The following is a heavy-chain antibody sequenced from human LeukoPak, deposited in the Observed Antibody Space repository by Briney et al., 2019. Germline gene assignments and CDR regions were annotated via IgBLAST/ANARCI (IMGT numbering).Heavy chain of an antibody. Sequence: PGGSLRLSCVASGFTFRSYTMSWVRQAPGKGLEWVSTITTSGDSTYYADSVKGRFTISRDNSKNTLYLQMNSLRAEDTAVYYCAKALSGTLAGNFDYWGQGTLVTVSS. CDR1: GFTFRSYT. CDR2: ITTSGDST. CDR3: AKALSGTLAGNFDY. D-gene: IGHD1-1*01. J-gene: IGHJ4*02. V-gene: IGHV3-23*01.